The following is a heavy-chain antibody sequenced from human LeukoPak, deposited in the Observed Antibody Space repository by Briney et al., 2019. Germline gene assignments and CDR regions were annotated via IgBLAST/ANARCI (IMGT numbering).Heavy chain of an antibody. CDR2: IYYSGGT. D-gene: IGHD5-18*01. V-gene: IGHV4-59*01. J-gene: IGHJ5*02. Sequence: SETLSLTCTVSGGSISSYYWSWIRQPPGKGLEWIGYIYYSGGTNYNPSLKSRVTISVDTSKNQFSLKLSSVTAADTAVYYCASANTAMAYNWFDPWGQGTLVTVSS. CDR3: ASANTAMAYNWFDP. CDR1: GGSISSYY.